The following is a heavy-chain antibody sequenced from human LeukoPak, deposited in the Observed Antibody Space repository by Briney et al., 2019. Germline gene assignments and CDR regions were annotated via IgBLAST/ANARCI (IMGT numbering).Heavy chain of an antibody. CDR1: GFTFSDYS. D-gene: IGHD3-22*01. CDR3: AAYDSSGYVDY. CDR2: ISGRGSYI. J-gene: IGHJ4*02. V-gene: IGHV3-21*01. Sequence: PGGSLRLSCAASGFTFSDYSMNWVRQAPGKGLEWVSLISGRGSYIYYVESVKGRSTISRDNAKNSVYLEMHRLRAEDTAVYYCAAYDSSGYVDYWGQGTLVTVSS.